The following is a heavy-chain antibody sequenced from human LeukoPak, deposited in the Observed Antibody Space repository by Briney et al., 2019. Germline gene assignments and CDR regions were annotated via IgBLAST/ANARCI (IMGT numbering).Heavy chain of an antibody. CDR3: ARDRRDGYYDSSGYRN. CDR1: GYTFTSYG. D-gene: IGHD3-22*01. CDR2: ISAYNGNT. J-gene: IGHJ4*02. Sequence: ASVKVSCKASGYTFTSYGISWVRQAPGQGLEWMGWISAYNGNTNYAQKLQGRVTMTTDTSTSTAYMELLSLRSDDTAVYYCARDRRDGYYDSSGYRNWGQGTLVTVSS. V-gene: IGHV1-18*01.